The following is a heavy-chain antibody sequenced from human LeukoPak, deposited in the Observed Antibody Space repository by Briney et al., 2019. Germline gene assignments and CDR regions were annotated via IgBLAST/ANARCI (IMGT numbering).Heavy chain of an antibody. D-gene: IGHD6-13*01. V-gene: IGHV3-9*01. Sequence: GGSLRLSCAASGFTFDDYAMHWVRQAPGKGLEWVSGISWNSGSIGYADSVKGRFTISRDNAKNSLYLQMNSLRAEDTAVYYCARGPGLAAAGTNVDYWGQGTLVTVSS. CDR1: GFTFDDYA. J-gene: IGHJ4*02. CDR2: ISWNSGSI. CDR3: ARGPGLAAAGTNVDY.